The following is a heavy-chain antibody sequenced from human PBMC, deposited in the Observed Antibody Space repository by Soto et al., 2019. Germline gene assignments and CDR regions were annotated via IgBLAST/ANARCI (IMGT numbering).Heavy chain of an antibody. Sequence: WGSLRFSCAASGFTFSSYAMSWVRQAPGKGLEWVSAISGSGGSTYYADSVKGRFTISRDNSKNTLYLQMNSLRAEDTAVYYCAKGMTTVTTLWYFDYWGQGTLVTVSS. CDR3: AKGMTTVTTLWYFDY. V-gene: IGHV3-23*01. CDR1: GFTFSSYA. CDR2: ISGSGGST. J-gene: IGHJ4*02. D-gene: IGHD4-4*01.